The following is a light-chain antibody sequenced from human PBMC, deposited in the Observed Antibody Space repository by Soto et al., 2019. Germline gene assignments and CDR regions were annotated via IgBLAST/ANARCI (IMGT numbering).Light chain of an antibody. J-gene: IGKJ4*02. CDR3: QQYNTWLWT. CDR2: HAS. Sequence: EVVMTQSQATLSVSPGERATLSCRASQSVNANLAWYQQKPGQAPRLLIHHASNKATGNPARFSGSGFGTEVILTNSCLQSEDFAVYYCQQYNTWLWTFGEVTKVEN. V-gene: IGKV3-15*01. CDR1: QSVNAN.